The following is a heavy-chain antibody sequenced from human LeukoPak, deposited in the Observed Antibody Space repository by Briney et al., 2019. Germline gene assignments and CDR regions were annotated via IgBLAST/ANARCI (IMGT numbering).Heavy chain of an antibody. D-gene: IGHD6-13*01. CDR3: TRGAAAAPCYEY. J-gene: IGHJ4*02. CDR2: ISSTSTYV. Sequence: GGSLRLSCAASGFTFSSWSITWVRQAPGKGLEWVSLISSTSTYVYYADSVKGRFTISRDNANNSLYLQMNSLRVEDTAVHYCTRGAAAAPCYEYWGQGTLVTVSS. CDR1: GFTFSSWS. V-gene: IGHV3-21*01.